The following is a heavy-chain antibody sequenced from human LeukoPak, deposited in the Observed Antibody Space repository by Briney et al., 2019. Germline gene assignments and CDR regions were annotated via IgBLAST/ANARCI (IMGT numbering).Heavy chain of an antibody. D-gene: IGHD3-16*01. CDR1: GYTFTSYA. CDR3: ARGGGAISHLDY. Sequence: ASVKVSCKASGYTFTSYAMHWVRQAPGQRLEWMGWINAGNGNTKYSQKFQGRVTITRDTSASTAYMELSSLRSEDTAVYYCARGGGAISHLDYWGQGTLVTVSS. CDR2: INAGNGNT. V-gene: IGHV1-3*01. J-gene: IGHJ4*02.